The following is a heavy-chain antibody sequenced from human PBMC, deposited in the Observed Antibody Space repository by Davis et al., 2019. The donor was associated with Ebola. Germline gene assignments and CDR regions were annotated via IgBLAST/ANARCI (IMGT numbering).Heavy chain of an antibody. V-gene: IGHV3-64*01. D-gene: IGHD6-19*01. J-gene: IGHJ4*02. CDR2: ISSNGGST. Sequence: GVSLKISCAASGFTFSSYAMHWVRQAPGKGLEYVSAISSNGGSTYYANSVKGRFTISRDNSKNTLYLQMGSLRAEDMAVYYCARVRAVAFFDYWGQGTLVTVSS. CDR1: GFTFSSYA. CDR3: ARVRAVAFFDY.